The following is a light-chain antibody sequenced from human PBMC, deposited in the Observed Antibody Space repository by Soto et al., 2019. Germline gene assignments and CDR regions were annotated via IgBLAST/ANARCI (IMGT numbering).Light chain of an antibody. CDR1: QSVSSY. Sequence: EIVLTQSPATLSLSPGERATLSCRASQSVSSYLAWYQRKPGQAPRLLIYDASNRATGIPARFSGSASGTDFTLTISSLEPEDFAVYYCQQRSNWLFTFGPGTKVDIK. V-gene: IGKV3-11*01. CDR3: QQRSNWLFT. CDR2: DAS. J-gene: IGKJ3*01.